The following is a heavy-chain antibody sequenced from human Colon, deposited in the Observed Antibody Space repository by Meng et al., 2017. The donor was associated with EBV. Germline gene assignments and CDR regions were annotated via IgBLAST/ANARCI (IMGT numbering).Heavy chain of an antibody. CDR2: IYYSGSR. Sequence: QVQLQESGPGLVKPSQXLSLTCTVSGDSISSTAYYWSWVRQPPGKGLEWIGYIYYSGSRYYNPSLKSRVTISVDTSKNQFSLKLTSVTAADTAVYHCLRGSGGSVWGQGTLVTVSS. D-gene: IGHD3-10*01. J-gene: IGHJ1*01. V-gene: IGHV4-30-4*01. CDR3: LRGSGGSV. CDR1: GDSISSTAYY.